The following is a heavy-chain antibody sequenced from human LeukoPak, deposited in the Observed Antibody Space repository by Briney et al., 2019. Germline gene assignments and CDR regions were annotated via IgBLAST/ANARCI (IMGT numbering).Heavy chain of an antibody. CDR3: ARDARDYYDSSGYEFDY. V-gene: IGHV4-59*01. D-gene: IGHD3-22*01. CDR2: IYYSGST. J-gene: IGHJ4*02. Sequence: SETLSLTCTVSGVSISSYHWSWVRQPPGKGLEWFGYIYYSGSTNYNPSLKSRVTISVDTSKNQFSLKLSSVTAADTAVYYCARDARDYYDSSGYEFDYWGQGTLVTVSS. CDR1: GVSISSYH.